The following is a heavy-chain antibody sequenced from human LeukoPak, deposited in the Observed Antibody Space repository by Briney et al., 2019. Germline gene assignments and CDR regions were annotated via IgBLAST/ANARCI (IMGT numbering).Heavy chain of an antibody. V-gene: IGHV1-69*13. CDR1: GGTFSSYA. Sequence: GASVKVSCKASGGTFSSYAISWVRQAPGQGREWMGGIIPIFGTANYAQKFQGRVTITADESTSTAYMELSSLRSEDTAVYYCARTGTPDEDFDYWGQGTLVTVSS. D-gene: IGHD1-7*01. J-gene: IGHJ4*02. CDR3: ARTGTPDEDFDY. CDR2: IIPIFGTA.